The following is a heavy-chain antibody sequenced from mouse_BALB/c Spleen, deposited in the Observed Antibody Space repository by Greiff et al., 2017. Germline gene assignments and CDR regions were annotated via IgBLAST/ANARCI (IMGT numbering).Heavy chain of an antibody. Sequence: QVQLQQPGAELVRPGASVKLSCKASGYTFTSYWINWVKQRPGQGLEWIGNIYPSDSYTNYNQKFKDKATLTVDKSSSTAYMQLSSPTSEDSAVYYCTRGGNYGGFAYWGQGTLVTVSA. D-gene: IGHD2-1*01. CDR1: GYTFTSYW. V-gene: IGHV1-69*02. J-gene: IGHJ3*01. CDR3: TRGGNYGGFAY. CDR2: IYPSDSYT.